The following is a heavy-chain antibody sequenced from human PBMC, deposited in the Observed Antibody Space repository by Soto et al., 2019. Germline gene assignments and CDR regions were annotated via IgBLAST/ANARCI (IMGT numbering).Heavy chain of an antibody. D-gene: IGHD6-13*01. J-gene: IGHJ6*02. CDR3: ARLPGIAAAGTYYYYGMDV. CDR1: GYSFTSYW. Sequence: PGESLKISCKGSGYSFTSYWIGWVRQMPGKGLEWMGIIYPGDSDTRYSPSFQGKVTISADKSISTAYLQWSSLKVSDTAMYFRARLPGIAAAGTYYYYGMDVWGQGTTVTVSS. CDR2: IYPGDSDT. V-gene: IGHV5-51*01.